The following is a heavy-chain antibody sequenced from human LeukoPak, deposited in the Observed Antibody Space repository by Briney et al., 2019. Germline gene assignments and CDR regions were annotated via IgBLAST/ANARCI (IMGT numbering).Heavy chain of an antibody. CDR1: GGSYSGYY. CDR2: INHSGNT. J-gene: IGHJ6*03. Sequence: SETLSLTCSVNGGSYSGYYWSWIRQPPGKGLEWIGEINHSGNTNYNPSLKSRVTISGDTSKNQFSLKLSSVTAADTAVYYCETSSSATIDYFYDYIDVWGKGTTVTVSS. V-gene: IGHV4-34*01. CDR3: ETSSSATIDYFYDYIDV. D-gene: IGHD2-15*01.